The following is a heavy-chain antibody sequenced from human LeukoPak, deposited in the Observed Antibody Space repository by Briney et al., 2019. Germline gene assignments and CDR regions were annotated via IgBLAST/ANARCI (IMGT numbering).Heavy chain of an antibody. CDR3: AREWVSHYYYYMDV. V-gene: IGHV4-4*07. J-gene: IGHJ6*03. D-gene: IGHD2-21*01. Sequence: PSETLSLTCTVSGGSISNYYWSWVRQSAGKGLEWIGHIYTSGSTNYNPSLKSRVTMSVDTSKNQFSLTVSSVTAADTAVYYCAREWVSHYYYYMDVWGKGTTVTISS. CDR1: GGSISNYY. CDR2: IYTSGST.